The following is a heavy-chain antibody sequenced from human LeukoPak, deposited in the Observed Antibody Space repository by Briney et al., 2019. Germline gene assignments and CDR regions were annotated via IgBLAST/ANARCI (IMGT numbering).Heavy chain of an antibody. CDR1: GGSISSGGYY. Sequence: SETLSLTCTVSGGSISSGGYYWSWIRQPPGKGLEWIGYIYHSGSTYYNPSLKSRVTISVDRSKNQFSLKLSSVTAADTAVYYCARAQYSSSSDYYYYYYMDVWGKGTTVTVSS. CDR3: ARAQYSSSSDYYYYYYMDV. CDR2: IYHSGST. V-gene: IGHV4-30-2*01. J-gene: IGHJ6*03. D-gene: IGHD6-6*01.